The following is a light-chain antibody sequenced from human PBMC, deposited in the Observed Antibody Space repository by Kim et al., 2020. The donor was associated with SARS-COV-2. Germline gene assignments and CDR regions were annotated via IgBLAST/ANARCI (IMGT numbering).Light chain of an antibody. CDR3: QQFGNSLS. CDR2: ETS. Sequence: EIVLTQSPVTLSLSPGERATLSCRASQSVGSRFLAWYQQKPGQAPRLVIYETSSRAAGVPDTFSGRGSGTDFTLTISRLEPDDFAVYYCQQFGNSLSFGGGTKLEI. CDR1: QSVGSRF. V-gene: IGKV3-20*01. J-gene: IGKJ4*01.